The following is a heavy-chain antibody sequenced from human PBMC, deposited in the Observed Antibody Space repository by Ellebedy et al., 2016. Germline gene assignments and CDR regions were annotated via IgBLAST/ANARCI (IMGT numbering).Heavy chain of an antibody. D-gene: IGHD6-19*01. Sequence: SETLSLTCNVSGGSVSSDYWNWIRRPPGKGLEWIGYVFHTGTTNYNPSLKGRVTMSVDTSKSQFSLRLTSVTAADTAVYYCAKWNGGWYAFEVWGQGTMVTVSS. J-gene: IGHJ3*01. CDR2: VFHTGTT. CDR3: AKWNGGWYAFEV. V-gene: IGHV4-59*02. CDR1: GGSVSSDY.